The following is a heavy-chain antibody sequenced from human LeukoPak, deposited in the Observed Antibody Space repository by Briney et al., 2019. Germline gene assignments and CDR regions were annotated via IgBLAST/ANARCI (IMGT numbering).Heavy chain of an antibody. CDR1: GYTFTGYY. CDR3: ARDWDYYGSWNYRSNCVDP. J-gene: IGHJ5*02. Sequence: ASVKVSCKASGYTFTGYYIHWVRQAPGQGLEWMGWINPNSGDTNYAQMFQGRVTVTRDTSISTAYMELNRLRSDDTAVYYCARDWDYYGSWNYRSNCVDPWGQGTLVTVSS. CDR2: INPNSGDT. D-gene: IGHD3-10*01. V-gene: IGHV1-2*02.